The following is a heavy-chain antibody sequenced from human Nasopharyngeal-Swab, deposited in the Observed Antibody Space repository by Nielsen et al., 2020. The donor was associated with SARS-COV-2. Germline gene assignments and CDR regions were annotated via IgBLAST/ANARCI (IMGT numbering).Heavy chain of an antibody. J-gene: IGHJ4*02. V-gene: IGHV3-23*01. CDR3: ARNPGAFFDY. Sequence: WIRQPPGKGLEWVSAISGSGGSTYYADFVRGRFTISRDNSKNTLYLQMNSLRAEDTAVYYRARNPGAFFDYWGQGTLVTVSS. CDR2: ISGSGGST. D-gene: IGHD1-26*01.